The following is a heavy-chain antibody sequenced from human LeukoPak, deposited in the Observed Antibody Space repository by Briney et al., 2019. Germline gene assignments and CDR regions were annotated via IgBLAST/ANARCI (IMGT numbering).Heavy chain of an antibody. CDR2: INSDGSST. CDR3: AKDAGGAVVVVVEPY. D-gene: IGHD2-15*01. V-gene: IGHV3-74*01. J-gene: IGHJ4*02. CDR1: GFTFSSYW. Sequence: GGSLRLSCAASGFTFSSYWMHWVRQAPGKGLVWVSRINSDGSSTIYADSVKGRFTISRDNSKNTLYLKMNSLRGEDMAVYYCAKDAGGAVVVVVEPYWGQGTLVTVSS.